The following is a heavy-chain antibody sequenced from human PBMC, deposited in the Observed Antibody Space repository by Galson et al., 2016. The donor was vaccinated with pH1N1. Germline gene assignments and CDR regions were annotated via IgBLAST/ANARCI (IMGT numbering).Heavy chain of an antibody. Sequence: QSGAEVKQAGESLKISCKASGYRFTSYWIAWVRQVSGKGLEWVGVVNPGGSTIRYSPPFQGQVTISSDKSISTAYLQWISLKASATATYYCARQYDFGDYRGDAFDIWGQGTMVIVSS. CDR3: ARQYDFGDYRGDAFDI. V-gene: IGHV5-51*03. D-gene: IGHD4-17*01. J-gene: IGHJ3*02. CDR1: GYRFTSYW. CDR2: VNPGGSTI.